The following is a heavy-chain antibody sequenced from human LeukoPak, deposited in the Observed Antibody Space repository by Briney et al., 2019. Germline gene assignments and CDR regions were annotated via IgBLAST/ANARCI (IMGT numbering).Heavy chain of an antibody. J-gene: IGHJ3*02. D-gene: IGHD3-10*01. CDR2: ISSSSSYI. V-gene: IGHV3-21*01. Sequence: VGSLRLSCAASGFTFSSYSMNWVRQAPGKGLEWVSSISSSSSYIYYADSVKGRFTISRDNAKNSLYLQMNSLRAEDTAVYYCARDPGGSGSYYENDAFDIWGQGTMVTVSS. CDR1: GFTFSSYS. CDR3: ARDPGGSGSYYENDAFDI.